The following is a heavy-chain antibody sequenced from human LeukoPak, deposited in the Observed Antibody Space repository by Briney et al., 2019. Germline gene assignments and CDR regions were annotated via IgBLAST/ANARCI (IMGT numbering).Heavy chain of an antibody. CDR3: AKDMGEDGSYFLDY. CDR1: GFTFSSYT. J-gene: IGHJ4*02. V-gene: IGHV3-23*01. CDR2: MSGSGRST. Sequence: TGGSLRLSCAASGFTFSSYTMSWVRQAPGKGLEWVSAMSGSGRSTYYADSVKGRFTISRDNSKNTVYLQMNSLRAEDTAEYYCAKDMGEDGSYFLDYWGQGTLVTVSS. D-gene: IGHD1-26*01.